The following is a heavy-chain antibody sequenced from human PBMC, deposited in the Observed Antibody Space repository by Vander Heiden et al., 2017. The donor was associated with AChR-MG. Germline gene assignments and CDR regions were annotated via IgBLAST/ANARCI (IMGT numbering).Heavy chain of an antibody. CDR1: GGSFSGYY. CDR3: ARVSVYGDVGGLTYYYMDV. Sequence: QVQLQQWGAGLLKPSETLSLTCAVYGGSFSGYYWSWIRQPPGKGLEWIGEINHSGSTNYNPSLKSRVTISVDTSKNQFSLKLSSVTAADTAVYYCARVSVYGDVGGLTYYYMDVWGKGTTVTVSS. J-gene: IGHJ6*03. D-gene: IGHD4-17*01. CDR2: INHSGST. V-gene: IGHV4-34*01.